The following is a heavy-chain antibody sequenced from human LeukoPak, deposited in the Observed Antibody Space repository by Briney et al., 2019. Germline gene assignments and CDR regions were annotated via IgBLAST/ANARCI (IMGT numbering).Heavy chain of an antibody. D-gene: IGHD5-12*01. J-gene: IGHJ5*02. V-gene: IGHV4-59*08. CDR1: GGSISSYY. CDR2: IYYSGST. CDR3: ARRGYSGYDEKGSGWFDP. Sequence: SETLSLTCTVSGGSISSYYWSWIRQPPGKGLEWIGYIYYSGSTNYNPSLKSRVTISVDTSKNQFSLKLSSVTAADTAVYYCARRGYSGYDEKGSGWFDPWGQGTLVTVSS.